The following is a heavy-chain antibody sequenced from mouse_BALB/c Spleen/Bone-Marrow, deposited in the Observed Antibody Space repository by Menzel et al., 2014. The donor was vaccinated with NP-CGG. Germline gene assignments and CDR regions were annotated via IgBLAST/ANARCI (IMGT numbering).Heavy chain of an antibody. D-gene: IGHD2-3*01. CDR2: ISDGGTYT. J-gene: IGHJ3*01. CDR1: GFTFSDYY. V-gene: IGHV5-4*02. CDR3: ARDKGGYYVGGFAY. Sequence: EVNVVESGGGLVKPGGSLKLSCAASGFTFSDYYMYWVRQTPEKRLEWVATISDGGTYTYYSDRVKGRFTISRDNARNNLYLQMSSLKSEDTAMYYCARDKGGYYVGGFAYWGQGTLVTVSA.